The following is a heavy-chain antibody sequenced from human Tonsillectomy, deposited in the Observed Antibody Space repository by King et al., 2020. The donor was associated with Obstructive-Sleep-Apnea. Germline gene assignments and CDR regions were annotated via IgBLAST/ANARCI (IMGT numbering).Heavy chain of an antibody. J-gene: IGHJ4*02. CDR2: IIPILGIA. CDR1: GGTFSSYA. Sequence: QLVQSGAEVEKPGSSVKVSCKAAGGTFSSYAISWVRQAPGQGLEWMGRIIPILGIANYAQKFQGRFMITADKSTSTAYMELSSLRSEDTAVYYCASDDIVVVVAATLDYWGQGTLVTVSS. D-gene: IGHD2-15*01. CDR3: ASDDIVVVVAATLDY. V-gene: IGHV1-69*04.